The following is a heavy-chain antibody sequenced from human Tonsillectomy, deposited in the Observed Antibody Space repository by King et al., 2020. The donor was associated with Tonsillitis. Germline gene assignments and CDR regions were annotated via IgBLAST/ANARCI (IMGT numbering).Heavy chain of an antibody. J-gene: IGHJ4*02. CDR2: ISGSGGST. CDR1: GFTFSSYA. V-gene: IGHV3-23*04. CDR3: AKGGCSSTSCYYDCDY. D-gene: IGHD2-2*01. Sequence: VQLVESGGGLVQPGGSLRLSCAASGFTFSSYAMSWGRQAPGKGREWVSAISGSGGSTYYEDSVKGRFTISRANSKNTPYMQMNSLRAEDTAVYYCAKGGCSSTSCYYDCDYWGQGPLVTVSS.